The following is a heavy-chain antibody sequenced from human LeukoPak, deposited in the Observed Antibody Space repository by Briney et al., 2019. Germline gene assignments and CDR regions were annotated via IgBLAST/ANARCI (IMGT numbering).Heavy chain of an antibody. CDR2: INPNSGAT. CDR3: ARIRISGSYYNY. Sequence: ASVKVSCKASGYFFIDYFIHWVRQAPGQGLEWIGWINPNSGATTYAQKFQGRVTVTRDTSFSTAYMELSSLTSDDTAVYYCARIRISGSYYNYWGQGTLVTVSS. CDR1: GYFFIDYF. V-gene: IGHV1-2*02. J-gene: IGHJ4*02. D-gene: IGHD3-10*01.